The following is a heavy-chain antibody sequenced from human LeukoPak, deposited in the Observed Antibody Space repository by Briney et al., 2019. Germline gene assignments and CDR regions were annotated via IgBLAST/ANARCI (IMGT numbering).Heavy chain of an antibody. J-gene: IGHJ3*02. Sequence: PSETLSLTCSVSGGSVSDYYWTWIRQPAGKGLEWIGRIYTSGSTNHNPSLKSRLTISVDKSKNQFSLRLNSVTAADTAVYYCARVGGAASTLSAFDIWGQGTMVTVSS. V-gene: IGHV4-4*07. CDR1: GGSVSDYY. D-gene: IGHD2-21*01. CDR2: IYTSGST. CDR3: ARVGGAASTLSAFDI.